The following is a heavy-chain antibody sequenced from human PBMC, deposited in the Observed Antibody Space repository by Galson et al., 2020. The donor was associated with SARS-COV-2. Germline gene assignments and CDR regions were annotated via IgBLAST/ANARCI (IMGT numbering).Heavy chain of an antibody. D-gene: IGHD2-21*02. CDR2: IDPSDSYT. CDR1: GYSFTSYY. V-gene: IGHV5-10-1*01. Sequence: HGESLKISCKGSGYSFTSYYITWVRQMPGKGLEWMGRIDPSDSYTNYSPSFRGHVTISVDKSITTAYLQWSSLTASDTALYYCAAGASLTAPAAFGSWGQGTMVTVSS. CDR3: AAGASLTAPAAFGS. J-gene: IGHJ3*02.